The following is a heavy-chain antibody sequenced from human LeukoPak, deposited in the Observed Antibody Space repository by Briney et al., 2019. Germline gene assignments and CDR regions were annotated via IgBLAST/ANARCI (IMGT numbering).Heavy chain of an antibody. J-gene: IGHJ5*02. CDR3: ARSPGYCTNGVCYNNWFDP. D-gene: IGHD2-8*01. CDR2: IIPILGIA. V-gene: IGHV1-69*04. Sequence: GASVKVSRKASVGTFSSYAISWGRQAPGQGLEWMGRIIPILGIANYAQKFQGRVTITADESTSTAYMELSSLRSEDTAVYYCARSPGYCTNGVCYNNWFDPWGQGTLVTVSS. CDR1: VGTFSSYA.